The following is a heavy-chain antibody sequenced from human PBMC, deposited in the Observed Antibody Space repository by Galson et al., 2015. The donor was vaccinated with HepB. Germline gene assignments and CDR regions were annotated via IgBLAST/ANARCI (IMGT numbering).Heavy chain of an antibody. J-gene: IGHJ6*02. D-gene: IGHD6-6*01. V-gene: IGHV4-59*01. CDR2: IYYSGNT. CDR1: GDSISSYY. Sequence: ETLSLTCTVSGDSISSYYWSWIRQPPGKGLEWIGYIYYSGNTNYNPSLKSRVTISVDTSKNQFSLKLTSVTAADTAVYYCARENSSSYYYYGLDVWGQGTTVTVSS. CDR3: ARENSSSYYYYGLDV.